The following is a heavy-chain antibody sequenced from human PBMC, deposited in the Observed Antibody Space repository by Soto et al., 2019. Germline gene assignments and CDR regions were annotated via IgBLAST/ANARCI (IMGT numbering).Heavy chain of an antibody. J-gene: IGHJ6*02. CDR2: IYPGDSDT. CDR1: GGTFSSYW. CDR3: VSSWYSGGMDV. V-gene: IGHV5-51*01. Sequence: KVSCKASGGTFSSYWMGWVRQMPGKGLEWMGIIYPGDSDTRYSPSFQGQVTISADKSISTAYLQWSSLKASDTAMYYCVSSWYSGGMDVWGQGTTVTV. D-gene: IGHD6-13*01.